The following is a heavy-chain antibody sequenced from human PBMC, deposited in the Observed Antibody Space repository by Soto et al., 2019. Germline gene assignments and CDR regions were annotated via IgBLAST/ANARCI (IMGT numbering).Heavy chain of an antibody. V-gene: IGHV3-15*07. D-gene: IGHD1-20*01. CDR2: IKSKADGETT. CDR1: NFAFTNAY. CDR3: TTRVGGGNITSFDY. J-gene: IGHJ4*02. Sequence: GGSLRLSCTASNFAFTNAYMNWVRQAPGKGLEWVGRIKSKADGETTDCAAPVEDRFTVSRDDSKNTLYLQMNSLKTEDTAVYYCTTRVGGGNITSFDYWGQGTLVTVPQ.